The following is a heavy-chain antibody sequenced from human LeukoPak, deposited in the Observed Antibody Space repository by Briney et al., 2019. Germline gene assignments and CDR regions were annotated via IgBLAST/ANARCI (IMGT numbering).Heavy chain of an antibody. V-gene: IGHV3-33*01. J-gene: IGHJ4*02. CDR3: ARDRLTTVTTFHFDF. CDR1: GFTFSTYA. D-gene: IGHD4-17*01. Sequence: GGSLRLSCAASGFTFSTYAMHWVRQAPGKGLEWVAVIWSDSTNKYYADSVRGRFTISRDNSKNTLYLLMSSLRAEDTAMYYCARDRLTTVTTFHFDFWGQGTLVTVSS. CDR2: IWSDSTNK.